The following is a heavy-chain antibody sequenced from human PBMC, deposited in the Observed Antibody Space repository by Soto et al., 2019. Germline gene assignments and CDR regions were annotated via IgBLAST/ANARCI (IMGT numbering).Heavy chain of an antibody. CDR3: ARQFFGDGYNYGFDY. CDR2: IYYSGSP. Sequence: PSETLSLTCTVSGGSISSSSYYWGWIRQPPGKGLEWIGSIYYSGSPYYNPSLKSRVTISVDTSKNQFSLKLSSVTAADTAVYYCARQFFGDGYNYGFDYWGQGTLVTVSS. J-gene: IGHJ4*02. V-gene: IGHV4-39*01. CDR1: GGSISSSSYY. D-gene: IGHD5-12*01.